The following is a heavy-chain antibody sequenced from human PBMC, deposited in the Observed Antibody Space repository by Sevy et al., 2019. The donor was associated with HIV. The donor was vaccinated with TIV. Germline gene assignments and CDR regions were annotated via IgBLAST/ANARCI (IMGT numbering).Heavy chain of an antibody. CDR1: GFTFSSYS. CDR3: AKDSILVAGHFDY. J-gene: IGHJ4*02. D-gene: IGHD6-19*01. V-gene: IGHV3-23*01. CDR2: FTGSGTNT. Sequence: GGSLRLSCAASGFTFSSYSMNWVRQAPGKGLEWVSSFTGSGTNTFYADSVKGRFTISRDNSKNTLYLQMNSLRPEDTAVYYCAKDSILVAGHFDYWGQGTLVTVSS.